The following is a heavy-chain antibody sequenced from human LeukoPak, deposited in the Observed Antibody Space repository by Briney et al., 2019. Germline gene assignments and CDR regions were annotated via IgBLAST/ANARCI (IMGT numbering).Heavy chain of an antibody. J-gene: IGHJ4*02. CDR3: ARDYYYDSSGYYLH. D-gene: IGHD3-22*01. CDR1: GFTFSDYY. V-gene: IGHV3-11*04. Sequence: GGSLRLSCAASGFTFSDYYMSWIRQAPGKGLEWVSYISSSGSTIYYADSVKGRFTISRDNPRNSLYLQMNSLRAEDTAVYYCARDYYYDSSGYYLHWGQGTLVTVSS. CDR2: ISSSGSTI.